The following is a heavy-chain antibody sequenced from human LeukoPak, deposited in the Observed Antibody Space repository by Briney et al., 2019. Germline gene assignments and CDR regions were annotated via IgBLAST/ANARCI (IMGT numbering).Heavy chain of an antibody. V-gene: IGHV3-23*01. CDR3: ARNWFDP. J-gene: IGHJ5*02. Sequence: GSLRLSCAASGFTFSGYAMSWVRQAPGKGLEWVSAISGSGGSTYYADSVKGRFTISRDNSKNTLYLQMNSLRFEDTAMYYCARNWFDPWGQGTLVTVSS. CDR1: GFTFSGYA. CDR2: ISGSGGST.